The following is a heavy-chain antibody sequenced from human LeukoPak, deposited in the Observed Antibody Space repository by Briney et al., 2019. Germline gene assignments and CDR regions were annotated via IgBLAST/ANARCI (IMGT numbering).Heavy chain of an antibody. D-gene: IGHD2-2*01. CDR2: MNPNSGNT. J-gene: IGHJ4*02. CDR3: ARVCSSTSCADFGS. Sequence: ASVKVPCKASGYTFTSSDINWVRQAAGQGLEWMGWMNPNSGNTGYAQKFQGRVTMTRNTSISTAYMELSSLRSEDTAVYYCARVCSSTSCADFGSWGQGTLVTVSS. V-gene: IGHV1-8*01. CDR1: GYTFTSSD.